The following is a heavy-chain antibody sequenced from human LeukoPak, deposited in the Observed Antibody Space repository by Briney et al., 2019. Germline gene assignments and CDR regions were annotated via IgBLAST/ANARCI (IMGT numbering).Heavy chain of an antibody. J-gene: IGHJ4*02. CDR3: ATYDSWSGYNIAY. Sequence: GGSLRLSCVVSGFTLSSRWMMWVRQAPGKGLEWMTNINRDGSEKNYVDSVRGRFTITRDNAENSLYLQMNSLKVEDTAIYYCATYDSWSGYNIAYWGQGTLVTVSS. V-gene: IGHV3-7*03. CDR1: GFTLSSRW. CDR2: INRDGSEK. D-gene: IGHD3-3*01.